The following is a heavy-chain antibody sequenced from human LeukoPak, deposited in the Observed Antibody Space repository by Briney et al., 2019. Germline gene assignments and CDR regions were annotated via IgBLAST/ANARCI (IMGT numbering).Heavy chain of an antibody. CDR3: AKGRYSSSWYLDS. Sequence: LSLTCTVSGGSISSSSYYWGWIRQPPGKGLEWVAVISYDGSNKYYADSVKGRFTISRDNSKNTLYLQMNSLRAEDTAVYYCAKGRYSSSWYLDSWGQGTLVTVSS. V-gene: IGHV3-30*18. CDR2: ISYDGSNK. J-gene: IGHJ4*02. CDR1: GGSISSSS. D-gene: IGHD6-13*01.